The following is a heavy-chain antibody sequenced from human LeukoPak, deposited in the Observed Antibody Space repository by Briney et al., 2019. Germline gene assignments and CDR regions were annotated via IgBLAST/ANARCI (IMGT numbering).Heavy chain of an antibody. CDR1: GLTFSSYS. Sequence: GGSLRLSCAASGLTFSSYSMNWVRQAPGKGLEWVSSISSSSSYIYYADSVKGRFTISRDNAKNSLYLQMNSLGAEDTAVYYCARIWFGELRVGMDVWGKGTTVTVSS. J-gene: IGHJ6*04. D-gene: IGHD3-10*01. CDR2: ISSSSSYI. V-gene: IGHV3-21*01. CDR3: ARIWFGELRVGMDV.